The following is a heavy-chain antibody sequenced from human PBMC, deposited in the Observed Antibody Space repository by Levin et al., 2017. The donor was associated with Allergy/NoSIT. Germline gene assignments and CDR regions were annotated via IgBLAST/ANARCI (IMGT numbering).Heavy chain of an antibody. CDR2: IDWENEK. CDR1: GFSLSTSGMR. J-gene: IGHJ4*02. D-gene: IGHD4-23*01. Sequence: TLSLTLTCTFSGFSLSTSGMRVSWIRQPPGKALEWLAHIDWENEKFYSTSLKTRVTISKDTSKNQVVLTMTNMDPVDTATYYCARTSRYGGNWYYFDYWGQGTLVTVSS. CDR3: ARTSRYGGNWYYFDY. V-gene: IGHV2-70*04.